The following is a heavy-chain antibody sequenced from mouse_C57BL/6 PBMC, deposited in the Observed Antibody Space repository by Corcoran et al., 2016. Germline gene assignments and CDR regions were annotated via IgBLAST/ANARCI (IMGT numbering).Heavy chain of an antibody. V-gene: IGHV1-26*01. CDR1: GYTFTDYY. CDR3: ARELVLYAMDY. Sequence: EVQLQQSGPELVKPGASVKISCKASGYTFTDYYMNWVKQSHGKSLEWIGDINPNNGGTSYNQKFKGKATLTVDKSSSTAYMELRSLTSEDSAVYYCARELVLYAMDYWDQGTSVTVSS. CDR2: INPNNGGT. D-gene: IGHD4-1*01. J-gene: IGHJ4*01.